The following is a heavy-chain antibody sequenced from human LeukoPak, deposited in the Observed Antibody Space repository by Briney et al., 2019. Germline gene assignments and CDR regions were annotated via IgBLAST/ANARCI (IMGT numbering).Heavy chain of an antibody. D-gene: IGHD2-15*01. V-gene: IGHV1-69*01. CDR2: IIPIFGPA. CDR3: AREGSVCSGGSCYFDY. J-gene: IGHJ4*02. CDR1: GGTFSSYA. Sequence: GASVKVSCKASGGTFSSYAISWVRQAPGQGLEWMGGIIPIFGPANYAQKFQGRVTITADESTSTAYMELSSLRSEDTAVYYCAREGSVCSGGSCYFDYWGQGTLVTVSS.